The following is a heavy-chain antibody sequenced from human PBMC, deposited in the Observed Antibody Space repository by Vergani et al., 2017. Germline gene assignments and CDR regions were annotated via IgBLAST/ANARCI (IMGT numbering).Heavy chain of an antibody. V-gene: IGHV3-30-3*01. CDR1: GFTFSSYT. CDR2: ISYDGSNK. D-gene: IGHD2-2*01. CDR3: ARCPRYLLRSVWFDP. Sequence: QVQLVESGGGVVQPGRSLRLFCAASGFTFSSYTMHWVRQAPGKGLEWVAVISYDGSNKYYSDSVKGRFTISRDNSKNTLYLQMNSLRAEDTAVYYCARCPRYLLRSVWFDPWGQGTLVTVSS. J-gene: IGHJ5*02.